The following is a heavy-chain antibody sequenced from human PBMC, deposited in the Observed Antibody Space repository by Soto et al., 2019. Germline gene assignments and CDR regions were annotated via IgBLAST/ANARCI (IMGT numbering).Heavy chain of an antibody. CDR1: GYTFTIYV. CDR3: VRATTLGRSIFDL. Sequence: ASVNGYRKASGYTFTIYVISWGRQAPGQGLEWMGWISAYNGNTNYAQKLQGRVTMTTDTSTSTAYMELRSLRVEDTAVYYCVRATTLGRSIFDLWGQGTLVIVS. V-gene: IGHV1-18*01. J-gene: IGHJ4*02. D-gene: IGHD1-26*01. CDR2: ISAYNGNT.